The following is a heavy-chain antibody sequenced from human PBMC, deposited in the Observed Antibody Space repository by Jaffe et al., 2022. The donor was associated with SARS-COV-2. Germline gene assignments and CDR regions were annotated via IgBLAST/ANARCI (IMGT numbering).Heavy chain of an antibody. CDR2: IYWDDEK. CDR1: GFSLTTSGVG. Sequence: QITLKESGPTLVKPTQTLTLTCTFSGFSLTTSGVGVGWIRQPPGKALEWLALIYWDDEKRYSPSLKSRLTITKDTSKNQVVLTMTNMDPVDTATYYCTHWGRVTHYFDYWGQGTLVTVSS. CDR3: THWGRVTHYFDY. J-gene: IGHJ4*02. V-gene: IGHV2-5*02. D-gene: IGHD2-21*02.